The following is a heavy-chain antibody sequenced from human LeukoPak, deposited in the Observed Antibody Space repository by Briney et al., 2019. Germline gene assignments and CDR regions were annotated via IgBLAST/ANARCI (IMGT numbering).Heavy chain of an antibody. CDR1: GGSISSGGYY. CDR3: ARARRGYSYGYIDY. CDR2: IYYSGST. D-gene: IGHD5-18*01. Sequence: PQTLSLTCTVSGGSISSGGYYWSWIRQHPGKGLEWIGYIYYSGSTYYNPSLKSRVTISVDTSKNQFSLKLSSVTAADTAVYYCARARRGYSYGYIDYWGQGTLVTVSS. J-gene: IGHJ4*02. V-gene: IGHV4-31*03.